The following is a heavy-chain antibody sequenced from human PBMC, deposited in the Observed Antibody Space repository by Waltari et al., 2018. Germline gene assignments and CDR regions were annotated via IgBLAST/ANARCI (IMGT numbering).Heavy chain of an antibody. CDR3: AAYFDY. CDR2: ISSSGSTI. CDR1: GFTFSSSE. D-gene: IGHD3-16*01. V-gene: IGHV3-48*03. J-gene: IGHJ4*02. Sequence: EVQVVESGGGLVQPGGSLRLSCAASGFTFSSSEMNWVRQAPGKGLEWISYISSSGSTIYYADSVKGRFTISRDNAKNSLFLQMTSLRADDTAVYYCAAYFDYWGQGTLVTVSS.